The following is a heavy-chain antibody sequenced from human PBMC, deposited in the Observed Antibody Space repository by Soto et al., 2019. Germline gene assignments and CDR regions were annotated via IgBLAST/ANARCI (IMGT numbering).Heavy chain of an antibody. V-gene: IGHV1-58*01. CDR3: AAGRGDYSSGYYYGPY. D-gene: IGHD3-22*01. J-gene: IGHJ4*02. CDR1: GFTFTSSA. CDR2: IVVGSGNT. Sequence: SVKVSCKASGFTFTSSAVQWVRQARGQRLERIGWIVVGSGNTNYAQKFQERVTITRDMSTSTAYMELSSLRSEDTAVYYCAAGRGDYSSGYYYGPYWGQGTLVTVSS.